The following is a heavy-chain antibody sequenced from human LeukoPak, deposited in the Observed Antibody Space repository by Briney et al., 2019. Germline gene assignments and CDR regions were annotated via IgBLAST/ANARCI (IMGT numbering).Heavy chain of an antibody. J-gene: IGHJ4*02. V-gene: IGHV3-30-3*01. CDR1: GFTFSSYA. CDR3: ARVFGSGYARGDY. D-gene: IGHD5-12*01. CDR2: ISYDGSNK. Sequence: SGGSLRLSCAASGFTFSSYAMHWVRQAPGKGLEWVAVISYDGSNKYYADSVKGRFTISRDNSKNSLYLQMNSLRAEDTAVYYCARVFGSGYARGDYWGQGTLVTVS.